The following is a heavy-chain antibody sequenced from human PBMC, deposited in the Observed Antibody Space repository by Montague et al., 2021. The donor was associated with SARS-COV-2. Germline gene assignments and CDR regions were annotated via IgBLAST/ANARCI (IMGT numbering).Heavy chain of an antibody. CDR1: GGSISSGGFS. D-gene: IGHD6-19*01. V-gene: IGHV4-30-2*01. Sequence: TLSLTCSLSGGSISSGGFSWSWIRQPPGKGLEWIGHIFHTGTTHYSPSLKSRVTISIDRSKNQFSLNLDSVTAADTAVYYCARLRVAPNGGWNWFDPWGQGTLVTVSS. CDR3: ARLRVAPNGGWNWFDP. J-gene: IGHJ5*02. CDR2: IFHTGTT.